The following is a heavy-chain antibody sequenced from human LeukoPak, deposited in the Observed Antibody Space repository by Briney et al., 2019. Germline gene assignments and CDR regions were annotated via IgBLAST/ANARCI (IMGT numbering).Heavy chain of an antibody. CDR1: GGSFSGYY. CDR3: ARELPDYGDYYFDY. J-gene: IGHJ4*02. V-gene: IGHV4-34*01. D-gene: IGHD4-17*01. CDR2: INHSGST. Sequence: SETLSLTCAVYGGSFSGYYWSWIRQPPGKGLEWIGEINHSGSTNYNPSLKTRVTISVDTSKNQFSLKLRSVTAADTAVYYCARELPDYGDYYFDYWGQGTLVTVSS.